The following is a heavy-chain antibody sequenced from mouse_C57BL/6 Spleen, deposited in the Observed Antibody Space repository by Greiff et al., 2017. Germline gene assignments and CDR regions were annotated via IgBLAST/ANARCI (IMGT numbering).Heavy chain of an antibody. CDR2: ISSDGSST. V-gene: IGHV5-16*01. J-gene: IGHJ2*02. CDR1: GFTFSNYY. CDR3: ARCDGSSELDY. Sequence: EVQVVESEGGLVQPGSSLKLSCTASGFTFSNYYMSWVRQGPEKSLEWVANISSDGSSTYYLDSLKSRFIISRDNAKNILYLQMSSLKSEDTATYYCARCDGSSELDYWGQGTSLTVSS. D-gene: IGHD1-1*01.